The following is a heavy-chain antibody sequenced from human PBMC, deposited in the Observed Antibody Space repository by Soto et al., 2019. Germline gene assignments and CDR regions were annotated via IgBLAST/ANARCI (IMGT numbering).Heavy chain of an antibody. V-gene: IGHV1-8*01. D-gene: IGHD3-3*01. J-gene: IGHJ4*02. CDR1: GYTFTSYD. Sequence: GASVKVSCKASGYTFTSYDINWVRQATGQGLEWMGWMNPNSGNTGYAQKFQGRVTMTRNTSISTAYMELSSLRSEDTAVYYCARGLYYDFWSGYYEAYYFDYWGQGTLVTVSS. CDR3: ARGLYYDFWSGYYEAYYFDY. CDR2: MNPNSGNT.